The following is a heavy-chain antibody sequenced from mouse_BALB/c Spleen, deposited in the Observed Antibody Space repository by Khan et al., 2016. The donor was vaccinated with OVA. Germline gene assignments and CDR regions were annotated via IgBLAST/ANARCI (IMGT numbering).Heavy chain of an antibody. D-gene: IGHD2-1*01. CDR3: ARRGLRWDFDY. CDR1: GYTFINYW. J-gene: IGHJ2*01. Sequence: QVQLKQSGAELAKPGASVTMSCKASGYTFINYWILWVKQRPGQGLEWIGYINPSTGYTEYNQNFKDKATLTADKSYSTAYMQLSSLTSEDSAVYYCARRGLRWDFDYWGQGTTLTVSS. V-gene: IGHV1-7*01. CDR2: INPSTGYT.